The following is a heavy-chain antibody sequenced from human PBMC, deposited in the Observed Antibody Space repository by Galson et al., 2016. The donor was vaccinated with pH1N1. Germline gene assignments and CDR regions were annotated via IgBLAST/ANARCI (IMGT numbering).Heavy chain of an antibody. V-gene: IGHV3-74*01. CDR1: GFIFSSHW. CDR3: ARGDRIGYFVDL. CDR2: IYDDGSRT. D-gene: IGHD2-15*01. Sequence: SLRLSCAASGFIFSSHWIHWARQAPGKGLVWISRIYDDGSRTNYADSVADRFIISRDNAKDTVYLQMTRLTADDTAVYYCARGDRIGYFVDLWGQGTQVTVSS. J-gene: IGHJ5*02.